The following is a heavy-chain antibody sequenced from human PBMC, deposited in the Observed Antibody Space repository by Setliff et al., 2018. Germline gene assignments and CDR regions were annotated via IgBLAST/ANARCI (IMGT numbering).Heavy chain of an antibody. CDR2: ISSSSSYI. J-gene: IGHJ5*02. CDR3: ARAPSTRGYSGYDS. V-gene: IGHV3-21*01. CDR1: GFTFSSYS. Sequence: PGGSLRLSCAASGFTFSSYSMNWVRQAPGKGLEWVSSISSSSSYIYYAHSVKGRFTIFRDNAKNSLYLQMNSLRAEDTAVYYCARAPSTRGYSGYDSWGQGTLVTVSS. D-gene: IGHD5-12*01.